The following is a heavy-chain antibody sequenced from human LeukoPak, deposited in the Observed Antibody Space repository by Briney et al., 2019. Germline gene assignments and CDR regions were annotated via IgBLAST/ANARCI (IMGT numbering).Heavy chain of an antibody. D-gene: IGHD6-19*01. CDR2: IYYSGNT. CDR3: ARVTGYSSGRTFDY. V-gene: IGHV4-39*07. CDR1: GGSISSSSYY. J-gene: IGHJ4*02. Sequence: SETLSLTCTVSGGSISSSSYYWGWIRQPPGKGLEWIGSIYYSGNTYYNPSLKSRVTISVDTSKNQFSLKLSSVTAADTAVYYCARVTGYSSGRTFDYWGQGTLVTVSS.